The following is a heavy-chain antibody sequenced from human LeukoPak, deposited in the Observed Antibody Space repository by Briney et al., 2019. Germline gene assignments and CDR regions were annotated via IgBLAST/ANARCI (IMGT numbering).Heavy chain of an antibody. Sequence: ASVRVSCMASGYTFTSYYMQWVRQAPGQGLEWMGIINPSGGSTSYAQKFQGRVTMTRDTSTSTVYMELRSLRSEDTAVYYCARDRYYYDSSGYIRGISFDYWAEGTGVSLSS. CDR2: INPSGGST. J-gene: IGHJ4*02. V-gene: IGHV1-46*01. CDR3: ARDRYYYDSSGYIRGISFDY. CDR1: GYTFTSYY. D-gene: IGHD3-22*01.